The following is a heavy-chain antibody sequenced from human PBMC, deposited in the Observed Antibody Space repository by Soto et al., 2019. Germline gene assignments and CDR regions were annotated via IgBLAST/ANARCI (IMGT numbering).Heavy chain of an antibody. Sequence: PGGSLRLSCAASGFTFSSYSMNWVRQAPGKGLEWVSSISSSSSYIYYADSVKGRFTISRDNAKNSLYLQMNSLRAEDTAVYYCARVDSSGYKYYFDYWGQGTLVTVSS. CDR2: ISSSSSYI. CDR3: ARVDSSGYKYYFDY. J-gene: IGHJ4*02. CDR1: GFTFSSYS. V-gene: IGHV3-21*01. D-gene: IGHD3-22*01.